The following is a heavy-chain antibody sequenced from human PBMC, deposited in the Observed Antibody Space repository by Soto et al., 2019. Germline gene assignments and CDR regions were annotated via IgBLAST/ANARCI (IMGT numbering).Heavy chain of an antibody. J-gene: IGHJ4*02. CDR1: GASISSRY. Sequence: QLQESGPGLVKSSETMSLTCTASGASISSRYWSWVRQPPGKGLEWIGHIYNGESTNYNPSLTSRVTISVDTSKNHVSLNRESVTAADTDVYYCAQSHGRPGFDFWGQGSLVTVSS. CDR3: AQSHGRPGFDF. V-gene: IGHV4-59*01. CDR2: IYNGEST.